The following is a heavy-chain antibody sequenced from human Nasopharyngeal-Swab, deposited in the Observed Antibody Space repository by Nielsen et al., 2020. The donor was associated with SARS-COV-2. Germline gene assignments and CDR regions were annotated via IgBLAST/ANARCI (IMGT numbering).Heavy chain of an antibody. CDR3: ARDRGGYDYPFDY. J-gene: IGHJ4*02. V-gene: IGHV3-53*01. CDR2: IYSGGST. Sequence: GESLKISCAASGFTVSSNYMSWVRQAPGKGPEWVSVIYSGGSTYYADSVKGRFTISRDNSKNTLYLQMNSLRAEDTAVYYCARDRGGYDYPFDYWGQGTLVTVSS. CDR1: GFTVSSNY. D-gene: IGHD5-12*01.